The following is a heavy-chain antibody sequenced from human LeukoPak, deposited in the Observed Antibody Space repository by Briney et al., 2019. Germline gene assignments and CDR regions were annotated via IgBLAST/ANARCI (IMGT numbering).Heavy chain of an antibody. Sequence: ASVKVSCKASGYTFTGYYMHWVRQAPGQGLEWMGWINPNSGGTNYAQKFQGRVTMTRDTSISTAYMELSRLRPDDTAVYYCARDLSVTTVTNPMTDYWGQGTLVTASS. J-gene: IGHJ4*02. V-gene: IGHV1-2*02. D-gene: IGHD4-17*01. CDR2: INPNSGGT. CDR3: ARDLSVTTVTNPMTDY. CDR1: GYTFTGYY.